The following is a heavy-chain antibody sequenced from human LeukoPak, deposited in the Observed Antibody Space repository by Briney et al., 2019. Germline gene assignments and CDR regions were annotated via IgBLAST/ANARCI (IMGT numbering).Heavy chain of an antibody. J-gene: IGHJ3*02. V-gene: IGHV4-59*01. CDR2: IYYSGST. Sequence: SETLSLTCTVSGGSISSYYWSWIRQPPGKGLEWIGYIYYSGSTNYNPSLKSRVTISVDTSKNQFSLKLSSVTAADTAVYYCARTLAYCGGDCYGICAYYAFDIWGQGTMVTVSS. CDR1: GGSISSYY. D-gene: IGHD2-21*02. CDR3: ARTLAYCGGDCYGICAYYAFDI.